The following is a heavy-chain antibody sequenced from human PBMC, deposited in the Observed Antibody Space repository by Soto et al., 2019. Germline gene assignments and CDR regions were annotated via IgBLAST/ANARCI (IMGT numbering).Heavy chain of an antibody. CDR3: ASGGSGYYNY. Sequence: EVQLVESGGGLVQPGGSLRLSCAASGFTFGPYWMHWVRQVPGKGLVWLSRINSDGSSTNYADSVKGRCTISRDNAKSTLSLQMHSLRAEDTAVYYCASGGSGYYNYWGQGTLVTVSS. CDR1: GFTFGPYW. D-gene: IGHD3-22*01. J-gene: IGHJ4*02. CDR2: INSDGSST. V-gene: IGHV3-74*01.